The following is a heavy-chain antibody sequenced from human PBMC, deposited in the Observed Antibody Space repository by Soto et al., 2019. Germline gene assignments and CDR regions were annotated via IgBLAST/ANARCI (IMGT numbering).Heavy chain of an antibody. CDR1: GGPISSDNW. J-gene: IGHJ4*02. D-gene: IGHD3-10*01. CDR3: ARLSASSKLRGVVIN. Sequence: PSETLSLTCSFSGGPISSDNWWSWVRQTPGMGLEWIGEIYHSGNTNYNPSLKSRVSMSVDKSKNQFSLKVTSVTAADTALYYCARLSASSKLRGVVINWGQGTLVTVSS. CDR2: IYHSGNT. V-gene: IGHV4-4*02.